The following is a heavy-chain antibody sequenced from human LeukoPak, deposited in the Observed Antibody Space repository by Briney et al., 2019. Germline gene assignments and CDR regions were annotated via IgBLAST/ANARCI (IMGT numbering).Heavy chain of an antibody. V-gene: IGHV4-39*01. D-gene: IGHD1-26*01. CDR2: TYYRGSS. CDR1: GGSISSSSYY. Sequence: SETLSLTCTVSGGSISSSSYYWGWIRQPPGKGLEWIGSTYYRGSSYYNPSLKSRVTISVDTSKNQFSLKLSSVTAADTAVYYCAGAGSYSVDYWGQGTLVTVSS. J-gene: IGHJ4*02. CDR3: AGAGSYSVDY.